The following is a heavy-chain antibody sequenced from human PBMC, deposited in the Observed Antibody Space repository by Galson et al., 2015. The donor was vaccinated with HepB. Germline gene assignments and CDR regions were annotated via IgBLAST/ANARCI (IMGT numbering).Heavy chain of an antibody. CDR3: ARSEYSSSSVGWFDP. D-gene: IGHD6-6*01. Sequence: SVKVSCKASGYTFTSYGISWVRQAPGQGLEWMGWISAYNGNTNYAQKLQGRVTMTTDTSTSTAYMELRSLRSDDTAVYYCARSEYSSSSVGWFDPWGQGTLVAVSS. J-gene: IGHJ5*02. V-gene: IGHV1-18*01. CDR1: GYTFTSYG. CDR2: ISAYNGNT.